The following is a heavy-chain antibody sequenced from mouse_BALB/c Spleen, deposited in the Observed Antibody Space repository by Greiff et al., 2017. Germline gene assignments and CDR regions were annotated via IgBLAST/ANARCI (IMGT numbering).Heavy chain of an antibody. CDR1: GYTFTSYW. D-gene: IGHD1-1*01. Sequence: QVQLQQSGAELARPGASVKLSCKASGYTFTSYWMQWVKQRPGQGLEWIGAIYPGDGDTRYTQKFKGKATLTADKSSSTAYMQLSSLASEDSAVYYCARGYYGSSLAWFAYWGQGTLVTVAA. CDR2: IYPGDGDT. J-gene: IGHJ3*01. V-gene: IGHV1-87*01. CDR3: ARGYYGSSLAWFAY.